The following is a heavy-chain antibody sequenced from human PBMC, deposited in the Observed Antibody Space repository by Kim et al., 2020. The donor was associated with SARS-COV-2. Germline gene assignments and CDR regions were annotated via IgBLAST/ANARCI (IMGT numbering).Heavy chain of an antibody. J-gene: IGHJ6*02. V-gene: IGHV3-11*04. CDR2: ISSSGSTI. Sequence: GGSLRLSCAASGFTFSDYYMSWIRQAPGKGLEWVSYISSSGSTIYYADSVKGRFTISRDNAKNSLYLQMNSLRAEDTAVYYCARDWTTVTRDLTYYYGMDVWGQGTTVTVSS. CDR1: GFTFSDYY. CDR3: ARDWTTVTRDLTYYYGMDV. D-gene: IGHD4-17*01.